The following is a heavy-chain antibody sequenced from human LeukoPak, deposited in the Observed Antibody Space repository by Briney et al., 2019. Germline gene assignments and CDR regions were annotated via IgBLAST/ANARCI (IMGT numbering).Heavy chain of an antibody. CDR3: VRVEYSRSYYLES. V-gene: IGHV6-1*01. J-gene: IGHJ4*02. CDR1: GDSVSSNSAA. D-gene: IGHD6-6*01. CDR2: TYYRSRYYN. Sequence: SQTLSLTCAISGDSVSSNSAAWNWIRQSPSRGLEWLGRTYYRSRYYNDYAGSVKSRIIINPDTSKNQVSLQLNSVTPGDTAVYYCVRVEYSRSYYLESWGQGTLVTVSS.